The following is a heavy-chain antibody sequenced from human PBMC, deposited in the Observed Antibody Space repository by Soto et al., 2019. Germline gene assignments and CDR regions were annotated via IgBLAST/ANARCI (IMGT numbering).Heavy chain of an antibody. V-gene: IGHV1-69*19. J-gene: IGHJ5*02. D-gene: IGHD3-9*01. Sequence: QVQLVQSGAEVKKPGSSVKVSCKASGGTFSSYAISWVRQAPGQGLEWMGGIIPIFGTANYAQKFQGRVTITAGESTRTAYVELSSLSSEDTAVYYCARGCYYDILTGYCNWFDPWGQGTLVTVSS. CDR1: GGTFSSYA. CDR3: ARGCYYDILTGYCNWFDP. CDR2: IIPIFGTA.